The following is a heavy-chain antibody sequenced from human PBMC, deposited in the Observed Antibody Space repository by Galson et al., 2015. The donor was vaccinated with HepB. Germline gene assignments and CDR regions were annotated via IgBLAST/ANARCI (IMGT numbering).Heavy chain of an antibody. J-gene: IGHJ6*03. V-gene: IGHV3-33*01. CDR3: ARDPGEYQLLYTVYYYYYMDV. Sequence: SLRLSCAASGFTFSSSGMHWVRQAPGKGLEWVAVIWYDGSNKYYADSVKGRFTISRDNSKNTLYLQMNSLRAEDTAVYYCARDPGEYQLLYTVYYYYYMDVWGKGTTVTVSS. D-gene: IGHD2-2*02. CDR1: GFTFSSSG. CDR2: IWYDGSNK.